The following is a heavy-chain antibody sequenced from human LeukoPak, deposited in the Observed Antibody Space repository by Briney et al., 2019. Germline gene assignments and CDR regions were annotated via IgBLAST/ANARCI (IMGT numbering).Heavy chain of an antibody. CDR1: GGSFSGYY. CDR3: RAQKNKGTTGTTAGFDY. D-gene: IGHD1-1*01. J-gene: IGHJ4*02. CDR2: INHSGST. Sequence: KASETLSLTCAVYGGSFSGYYWSWIRQPPGKGLEWIGEINHSGSTNYNPSLKSRVTISVDTSKNQFSLKLSSVTAADTAVYYCRAQKNKGTTGTTAGFDYWGQGTLVTVSS. V-gene: IGHV4-34*01.